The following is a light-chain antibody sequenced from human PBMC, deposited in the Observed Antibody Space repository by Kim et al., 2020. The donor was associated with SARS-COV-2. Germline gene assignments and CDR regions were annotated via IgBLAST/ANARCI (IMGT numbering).Light chain of an antibody. CDR2: GAS. CDR1: QSISSN. V-gene: IGKV3-15*01. J-gene: IGKJ2*01. Sequence: EIVMTQSPGTLSVSPGERATLSCRASQSISSNLAWYQQKPGQAPRLLIYGASTRATGIPARFSGSGSETEFTLTISSLQSEDFAVYYCQQYNNWPPYTFGQGTKLEI. CDR3: QQYNNWPPYT.